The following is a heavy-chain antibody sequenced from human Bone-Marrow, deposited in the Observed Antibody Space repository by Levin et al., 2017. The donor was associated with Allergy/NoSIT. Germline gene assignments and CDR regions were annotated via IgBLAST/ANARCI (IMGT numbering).Heavy chain of an antibody. Sequence: GASVKVSCKASGYTFMGHYMHWVRQAPGQGLEWMGWINPSSGGTKYAQRFQGRVTMTRDTSINTAYMELSRLRSDDTAVYYCATNLITARLYFYSGMDVWGQGTTVTVSS. CDR3: ATNLITARLYFYSGMDV. D-gene: IGHD6-6*01. J-gene: IGHJ6*02. V-gene: IGHV1-2*02. CDR1: GYTFMGHY. CDR2: INPSSGGT.